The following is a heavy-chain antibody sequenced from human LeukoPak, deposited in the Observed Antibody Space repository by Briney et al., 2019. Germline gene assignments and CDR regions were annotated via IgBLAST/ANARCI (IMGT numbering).Heavy chain of an antibody. CDR2: IYTSGST. CDR3: ARDGAGWLQFRYYFDY. D-gene: IGHD5-24*01. Sequence: SETLSLTCTVSGGSISSYYWSWIRQPAGKGLEWIGRIYTSGSTNYNPSLKSRVTMSVDTSKNQFSLKLSSVTAADTAVYYCARDGAGWLQFRYYFDYWGQGTLVTVSS. J-gene: IGHJ4*02. CDR1: GGSISSYY. V-gene: IGHV4-4*07.